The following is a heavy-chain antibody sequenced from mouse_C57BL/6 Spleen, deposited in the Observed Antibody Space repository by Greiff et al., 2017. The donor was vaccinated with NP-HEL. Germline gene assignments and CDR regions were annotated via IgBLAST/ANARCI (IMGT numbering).Heavy chain of an antibody. CDR1: GYTFTSYW. J-gene: IGHJ4*01. D-gene: IGHD1-1*01. CDR3: ARWGYGSSYAMDY. CDR2: IVPSDSDT. Sequence: VQLQQPGAELVRPGSSVKLSCTASGYTFTSYWMHWVKQRPIQGLEWIGNIVPSDSDTNYNQKFKDKATLTVDKSSSTAYMQLSSLTSEDSADYYCARWGYGSSYAMDYWGQGTSVTVSS. V-gene: IGHV1-52*01.